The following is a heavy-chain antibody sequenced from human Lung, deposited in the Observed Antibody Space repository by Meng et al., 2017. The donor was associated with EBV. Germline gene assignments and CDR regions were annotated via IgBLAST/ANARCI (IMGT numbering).Heavy chain of an antibody. CDR3: ARVEVGITSGDY. CDR1: GGTFSSYA. V-gene: IGHV1-18*01. CDR2: ISAYNGNT. D-gene: IGHD1-26*01. J-gene: IGHJ4*02. Sequence: QLGQSGAEVKKPGSSVKVSCKASGGTFSSYAISWVRQAPGQGLEWMGWISAYNGNTNYAQTLQGRLTMTTDTSTSTAYMELRSLRSDDTAVYYCARVEVGITSGDYWGQGTLVTVSS.